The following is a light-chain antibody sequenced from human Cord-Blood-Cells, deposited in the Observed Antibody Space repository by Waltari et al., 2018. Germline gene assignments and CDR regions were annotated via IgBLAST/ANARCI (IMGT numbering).Light chain of an antibody. CDR3: SSYTRRSTRV. CDR2: DVS. J-gene: IGLJ3*02. V-gene: IGLV2-14*01. CDR1: SSDVGGYNY. Sequence: QSALTQPASVSGSPGQSITISCTGTSSDVGGYNYVAWYQQHPGKAPKLMIYDVSNRPSGVSNRFSGSKSGNTASLTISGLQAEDEADYYCSSYTRRSTRVFGGGTKLPVL.